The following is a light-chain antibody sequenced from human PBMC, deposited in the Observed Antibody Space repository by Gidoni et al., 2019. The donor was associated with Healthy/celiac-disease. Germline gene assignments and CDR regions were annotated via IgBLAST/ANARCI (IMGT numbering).Light chain of an antibody. CDR2: DAS. CDR1: QSVSSY. V-gene: IGKV3-11*01. J-gene: IGKJ4*01. Sequence: EIELTQSPATLSLSPGERATISCRASQSVSSYLAWYQQKPGQAPRLLIYDASNRATGIPARFSGIGSGTDFTLTISGLEPEDFAVYYCQQRSNWPLTFGGGTKVEIK. CDR3: QQRSNWPLT.